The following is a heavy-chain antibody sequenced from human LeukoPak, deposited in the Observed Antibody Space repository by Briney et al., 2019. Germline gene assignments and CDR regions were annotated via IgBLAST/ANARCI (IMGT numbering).Heavy chain of an antibody. CDR3: AKDRGSLWFGELFDY. CDR2: IRYDGSNK. CDR1: GFTFSSYG. V-gene: IGHV3-30*02. D-gene: IGHD3-10*01. J-gene: IGHJ4*02. Sequence: PGGSLRLSCAASGFTFSSYGMHWVRQAPGKGLEWVAFIRYDGSNKYYADSVKGRFTISRDNSKNTLYLQMNSLRAEDTAVYYCAKDRGSLWFGELFDYWGQGTLVTVSS.